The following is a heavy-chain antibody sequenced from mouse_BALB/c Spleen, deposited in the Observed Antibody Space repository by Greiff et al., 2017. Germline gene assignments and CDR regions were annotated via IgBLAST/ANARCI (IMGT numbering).Heavy chain of an antibody. D-gene: IGHD2-4*01. Sequence: VQLVESGAELARPGASVKMSCKASGYTFTSYTMHWVKQRPGQGLEWIGYINPSSGYTNYNQKFKDKATLTADKSSSTAYMQLSSLTSEDSAVYYCARRRDYDDFDYWGQGTTLTVSS. J-gene: IGHJ2*01. V-gene: IGHV1-4*01. CDR3: ARRRDYDDFDY. CDR1: GYTFTSYT. CDR2: INPSSGYT.